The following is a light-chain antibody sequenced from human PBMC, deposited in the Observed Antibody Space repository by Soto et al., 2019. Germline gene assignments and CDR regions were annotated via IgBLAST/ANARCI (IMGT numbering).Light chain of an antibody. CDR1: TGAVTSGYY. J-gene: IGLJ3*02. V-gene: IGLV7-43*01. Sequence: QAVVTQEPSLTVSPGGTVTLTCASSTGAVTSGYYPNWFQQKPGQAPRVMIYSTSNKHFWTPARFSGSLLGAKAALTLSGVKPEDEAEYYCLLYYGGAWVFGGGTKLTVL. CDR2: STS. CDR3: LLYYGGAWV.